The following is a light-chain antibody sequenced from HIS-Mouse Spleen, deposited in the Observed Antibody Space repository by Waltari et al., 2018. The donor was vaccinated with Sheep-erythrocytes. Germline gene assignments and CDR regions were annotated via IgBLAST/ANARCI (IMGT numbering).Light chain of an antibody. CDR2: EDS. Sequence: SYELTQPPSVSVSPGQTARITCSGDALPKKYAYWYQQKSGQAPVLVIYEDSKRPSGIPERFSGSSSGTMATLTISGAQVEDEADYYCYSTDSSGNHYVFGTGTKDTVL. J-gene: IGLJ1*01. CDR3: YSTDSSGNHYV. V-gene: IGLV3-10*01. CDR1: ALPKKY.